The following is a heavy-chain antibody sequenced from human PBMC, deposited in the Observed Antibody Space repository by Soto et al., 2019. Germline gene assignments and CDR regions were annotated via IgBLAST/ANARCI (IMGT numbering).Heavy chain of an antibody. CDR2: INAGNGNT. V-gene: IGHV1-3*01. CDR1: GYTFTSYA. Sequence: ASVKVSCKASGYTFTSYAIHWVRQAPGQRLEWMGWINAGNGNTKYSQRFQGRVTITRDTSASTAYMELSSLRSEDTAVYYCARGYNNHANWFDPWGQGTLVTVSS. J-gene: IGHJ5*02. CDR3: ARGYNNHANWFDP. D-gene: IGHD4-4*01.